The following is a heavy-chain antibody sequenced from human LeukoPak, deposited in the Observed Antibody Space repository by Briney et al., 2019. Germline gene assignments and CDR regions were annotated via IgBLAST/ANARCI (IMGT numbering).Heavy chain of an antibody. J-gene: IGHJ4*02. CDR1: GGSISSSNW. CDR3: ARQWGSITMVRGMEGPGPDFDY. CDR2: IYHSGST. D-gene: IGHD3-10*01. V-gene: IGHV4-4*02. Sequence: PSETLSLTCAVSGGSISSSNWWSWVRQPPGKGLEWIGEIYHSGSTNYNPSLKSRVTISVDKSKNQFSLKLSSVTAADTAVYYCARQWGSITMVRGMEGPGPDFDYWGQGTLVTVSS.